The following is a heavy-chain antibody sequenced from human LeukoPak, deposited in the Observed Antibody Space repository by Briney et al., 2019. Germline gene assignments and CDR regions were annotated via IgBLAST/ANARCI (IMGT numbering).Heavy chain of an antibody. V-gene: IGHV4-59*01. Sequence: PSETLSLTCTVSGGSITYYYWNWIRQPPGKGLEWIGYIYYSGSANYNPSLKSRVTISVDTSKNQFSLKLSSVTAADTAVYYCARRVGHSYGVTGAGAFDIWGQGTMVTVSS. CDR3: ARRVGHSYGVTGAGAFDI. D-gene: IGHD5-18*01. CDR2: IYYSGSA. CDR1: GGSITYYY. J-gene: IGHJ3*02.